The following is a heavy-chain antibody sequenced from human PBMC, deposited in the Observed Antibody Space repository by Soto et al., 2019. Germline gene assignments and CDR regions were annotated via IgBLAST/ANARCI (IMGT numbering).Heavy chain of an antibody. J-gene: IGHJ6*02. CDR2: VSGSGDTS. CDR1: GFSFSTYA. CDR3: AKVYGSGSRPYYYGMDV. D-gene: IGHD2-15*01. Sequence: QLLESGGGLVQPGGSLRLSCAASGFSFSTYAMTWVRQAPGKGLEWVAVVSGSGDTSYYAESVKDRFTISRDNSKNTLYLKMNSLRGDDTAVYYCAKVYGSGSRPYYYGMDVWGQGTTVTVSS. V-gene: IGHV3-23*01.